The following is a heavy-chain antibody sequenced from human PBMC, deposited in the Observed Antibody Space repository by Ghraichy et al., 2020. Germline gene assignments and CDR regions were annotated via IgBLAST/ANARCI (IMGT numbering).Heavy chain of an antibody. CDR2: VKKEGGVR. V-gene: IGHV3-7*01. CDR3: AREGPESYGMDV. J-gene: IGHJ6*02. Sequence: GESLNISCAASGLTFSRYWMSWVRQAPGKGLEWVANVKKEGGVRYYVDSVKGRFTISRDNAKNSLYLQMNSLRAEDTAVYYCAREGPESYGMDVWGQGTTVTVSS. CDR1: GLTFSRYW.